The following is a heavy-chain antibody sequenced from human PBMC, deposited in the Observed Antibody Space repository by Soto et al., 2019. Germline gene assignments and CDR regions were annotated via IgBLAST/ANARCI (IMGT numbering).Heavy chain of an antibody. D-gene: IGHD6-6*01. Sequence: VGSLRLSCAASGFIFSDYYISWIRQAPGKGLEWVSSISGTGNTIYYTDSVKGRFTISRDNAKKSMYLQMSNLRAEDTAVYYCARNLVGMAARPYYFDSWGQGTLVTVSS. CDR2: ISGTGNTI. V-gene: IGHV3-11*01. J-gene: IGHJ4*02. CDR1: GFIFSDYY. CDR3: ARNLVGMAARPYYFDS.